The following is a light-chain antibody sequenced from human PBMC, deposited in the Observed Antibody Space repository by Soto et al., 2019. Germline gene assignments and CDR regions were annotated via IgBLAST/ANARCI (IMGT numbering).Light chain of an antibody. CDR3: ASYRSSPRDV. Sequence: QSALTQPASVSGSPGQSITISCTGISADVSTSNFVSWYQHHPGKGPRLILYDFTHRPSGMSDRFSGSKSGDTASLTISGLRAEDEADYYCASYRSSPRDVFGTGTKVTVL. CDR1: SADVSTSNF. V-gene: IGLV2-14*03. CDR2: DFT. J-gene: IGLJ1*01.